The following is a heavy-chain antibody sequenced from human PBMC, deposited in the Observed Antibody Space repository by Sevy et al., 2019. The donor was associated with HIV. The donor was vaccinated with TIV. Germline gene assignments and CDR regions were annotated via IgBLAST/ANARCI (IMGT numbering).Heavy chain of an antibody. CDR3: ARLRDILVIPAGGYFDY. D-gene: IGHD2-2*01. J-gene: IGHJ4*02. CDR2: IYESGRT. Sequence: SETLSLTCAVSGYSIRSGYYWGWIRQSPGKGLEWIGSIYESGRTFYNPSLESRVTMSVDTSKNQFSLQVNSVTAADTAVYYCARLRDILVIPAGGYFDYWGQGTLDTVSS. V-gene: IGHV4-38-2*01. CDR1: GYSIRSGYY.